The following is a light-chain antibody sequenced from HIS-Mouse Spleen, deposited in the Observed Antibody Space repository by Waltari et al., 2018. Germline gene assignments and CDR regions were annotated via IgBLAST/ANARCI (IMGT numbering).Light chain of an antibody. J-gene: IGLJ1*01. V-gene: IGLV2-14*01. CDR1: SSDVGGYNY. CDR3: SSYTSSSTPYV. Sequence: QSALTQPASVSGSPGPSITISCTGTSSDVGGYNYFSLYQQHPGKPPKLMIYEVSNRPSGVSNRFSGSKSGNTASLTISGLQAEDEADYYCSSYTSSSTPYVFGTGTKVTVL. CDR2: EVS.